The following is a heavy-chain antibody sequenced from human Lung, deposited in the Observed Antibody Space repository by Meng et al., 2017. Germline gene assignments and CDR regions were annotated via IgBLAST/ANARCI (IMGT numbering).Heavy chain of an antibody. CDR3: ARGQKGYFDL. Sequence: QLQQSGPGLVKPSQTLSLTCTVSGGSISSSNYYWSWIRQPPGKGLEWSGHIYNSGSTYYNPPLKSRITISVDTSKNQFSLKLSSVTAADTAVYYCARGQKGYFDLWGRGTLVTVSS. CDR1: GGSISSSNYY. V-gene: IGHV4-30-4*01. J-gene: IGHJ2*01. CDR2: IYNSGST.